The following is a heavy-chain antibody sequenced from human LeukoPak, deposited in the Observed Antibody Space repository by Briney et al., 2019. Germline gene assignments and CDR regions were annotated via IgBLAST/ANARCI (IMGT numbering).Heavy chain of an antibody. CDR2: ISWNGGRV. CDR1: GFTFDDYA. J-gene: IGHJ6*03. V-gene: IGHV3-9*01. Sequence: GGSLRLSCAASGFTFDDYAMHWVRQAPGKGLEWVSGISWNGGRVGYADSVKGRFTISRDNAKISLYLQMNSLRAEDTAVYYCARISGSSTPYYYMDVWGKGTTVTVSS. CDR3: ARISGSSTPYYYMDV. D-gene: IGHD2-2*01.